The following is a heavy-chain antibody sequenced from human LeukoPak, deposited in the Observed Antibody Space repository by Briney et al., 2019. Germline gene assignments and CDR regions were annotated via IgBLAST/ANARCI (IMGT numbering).Heavy chain of an antibody. CDR1: GFIISSYA. D-gene: IGHD3-16*01. CDR3: ARSRGGYFFDF. J-gene: IGHJ4*02. CDR2: VSGGGGST. Sequence: GGSLRLSCAASGFIISSYAMNWVRQAPGKGLEWVSTVSGGGGSTYYADSVKGRFTISRDHSKNTLYLQMNSLRAEDTAVYYCARSRGGYFFDFWGQGTLVTVLS. V-gene: IGHV3-23*01.